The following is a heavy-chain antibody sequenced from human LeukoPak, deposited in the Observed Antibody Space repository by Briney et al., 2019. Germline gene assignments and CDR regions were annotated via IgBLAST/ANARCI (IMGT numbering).Heavy chain of an antibody. D-gene: IGHD3-22*01. Sequence: PGGSLRLSCAASGFTFSSYGTHWVRQAPGKVLEWVAFIRYDGSNKYYADSVKGRFTISRDNSKNTLYLQMNSLRAEDTAVYYCAKDTYYYDSSGQIHWGQGTLVTVSS. CDR1: GFTFSSYG. V-gene: IGHV3-30*02. J-gene: IGHJ4*02. CDR2: IRYDGSNK. CDR3: AKDTYYYDSSGQIH.